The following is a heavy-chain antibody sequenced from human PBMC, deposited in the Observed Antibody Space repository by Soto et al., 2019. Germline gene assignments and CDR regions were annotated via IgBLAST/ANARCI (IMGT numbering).Heavy chain of an antibody. V-gene: IGHV3-15*01. CDR1: GFMFSSAW. Sequence: EVQEVESGGDLVEPGGSLRLSCETSGFMFSSAWMSWLRQAPGKGLEWVARIKSKKDGGARDYAAPVNGRFSISRDDSKSTVYLQMNSLRAEDTALYYCVEGWNDFWGQGTLVTVSS. D-gene: IGHD1-1*01. CDR2: IKSKKDGGAR. J-gene: IGHJ4*02. CDR3: VEGWNDF.